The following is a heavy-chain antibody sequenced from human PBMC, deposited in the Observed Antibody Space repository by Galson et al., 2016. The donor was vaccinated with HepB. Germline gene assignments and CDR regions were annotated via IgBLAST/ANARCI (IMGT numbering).Heavy chain of an antibody. D-gene: IGHD4-23*01. J-gene: IGHJ5*02. V-gene: IGHV3-74*01. CDR1: GFAFGNHW. CDR3: GRDHSVVLTTAYNWFDP. CDR2: INSDGTIS. Sequence: SLRLSCAASGFAFGNHWMHWVRQVPGKGLVWVSRINSDGTISNYADSVKGRFTISRDNAKNTLYLQMNSLRVEDTAVYYCGRDHSVVLTTAYNWFDPWGQGTLVTVPS.